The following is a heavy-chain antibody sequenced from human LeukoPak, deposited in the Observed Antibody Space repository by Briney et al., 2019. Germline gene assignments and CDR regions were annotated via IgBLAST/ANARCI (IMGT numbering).Heavy chain of an antibody. CDR2: IYYSGST. Sequence: SETLSLTCTVSGGSISSSSYYWGWIRQPPGKGLEWIASIYYSGSTYYNPSLKSRVTISVDTSKNQFSLKLSSVTAADTAVYYCARGSGSYGITYFDYWGQGTLVIVSS. CDR3: ARGSGSYGITYFDY. CDR1: GGSISSSSYY. J-gene: IGHJ4*02. V-gene: IGHV4-39*07. D-gene: IGHD1-26*01.